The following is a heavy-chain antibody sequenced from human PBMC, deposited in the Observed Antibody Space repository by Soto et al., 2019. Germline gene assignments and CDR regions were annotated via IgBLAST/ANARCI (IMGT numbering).Heavy chain of an antibody. CDR3: ARGLKNYYGVDV. V-gene: IGHV3-74*01. CDR1: GFTFSTYW. J-gene: IGHJ6*02. CDR2: IKGDGSSL. Sequence: EVKVVESGGGLVQPGGSLRLSCAASGFTFSTYWMHWVRQVPGKGLVWVSRIKGDGSSLSYADSVKGRFTISRDNVENTVYLQMGSPRADDTALYYCARGLKNYYGVDVWGQGTTVTVSS.